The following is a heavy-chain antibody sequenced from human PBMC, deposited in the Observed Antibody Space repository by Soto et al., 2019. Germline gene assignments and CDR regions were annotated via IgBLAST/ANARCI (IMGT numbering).Heavy chain of an antibody. CDR3: AREVPTIVRGVPHYYYYYMDV. CDR2: IIPILGIA. D-gene: IGHD3-10*01. J-gene: IGHJ6*03. V-gene: IGHV1-69*08. Sequence: QVQLVQYGAEVKKPGSSVKVSCKASGGTFSSYTISWVRQAPGQGLEWMGRIIPILGIANYAQKFQGRVTITADKSTSTAYMELSSLRSEDTAVYYCAREVPTIVRGVPHYYYYYMDVWGKATTVTVSS. CDR1: GGTFSSYT.